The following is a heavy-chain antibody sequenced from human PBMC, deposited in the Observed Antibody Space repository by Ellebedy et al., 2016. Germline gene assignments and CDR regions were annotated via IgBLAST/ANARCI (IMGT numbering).Heavy chain of an antibody. CDR3: ARDGYYDFWSGYYRGFDY. V-gene: IGHV4-59*01. CDR2: IYYSGST. D-gene: IGHD3-3*01. J-gene: IGHJ4*02. CDR1: GGSISSYY. Sequence: SETLSLTCTVSGGSISSYYWSWIRQPPGKGLEWIGYIYYSGSTNYNPSLKSRVTISVDTSKNQFSLKLSSVTAADTAVYYCARDGYYDFWSGYYRGFDYWGQGTLVTVSS.